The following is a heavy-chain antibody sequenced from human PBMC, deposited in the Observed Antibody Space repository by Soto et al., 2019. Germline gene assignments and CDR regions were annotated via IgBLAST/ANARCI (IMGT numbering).Heavy chain of an antibody. Sequence: EVQLVESGGGLVQPGGSLRLSCAASGFTFSNYWMTWVRQAPGKGLEWVANIKQDGSETNFVDSVKGRFTISRDNAKNSLYLQMNSLRAEDTAVYYCARALVNGGDYWDQGTLVTVSS. V-gene: IGHV3-7*01. CDR3: ARALVNGGDY. CDR1: GFTFSNYW. CDR2: IKQDGSET. D-gene: IGHD2-8*02. J-gene: IGHJ4*02.